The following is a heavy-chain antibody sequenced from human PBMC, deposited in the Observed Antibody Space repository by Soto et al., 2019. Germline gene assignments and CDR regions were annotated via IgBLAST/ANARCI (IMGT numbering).Heavy chain of an antibody. D-gene: IGHD6-6*01. Sequence: GGSVRLSCAASGFTFSSYAMSWVRQAPGKGLEWVSAISGSGGSTYYADSVKGRFTISRDNSKNTLYLQMNSLRAEDTAVYYCAKGAYSSPLYNWFDPWGQGTLVTVSS. CDR2: ISGSGGST. CDR3: AKGAYSSPLYNWFDP. J-gene: IGHJ5*02. V-gene: IGHV3-23*01. CDR1: GFTFSSYA.